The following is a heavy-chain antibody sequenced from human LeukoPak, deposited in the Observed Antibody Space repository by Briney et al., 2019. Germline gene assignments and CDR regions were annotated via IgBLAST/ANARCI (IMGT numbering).Heavy chain of an antibody. CDR2: IHGDGSTT. D-gene: IGHD3-16*01. J-gene: IGHJ4*02. CDR1: GFSIKDYW. CDR3: ARDSRYAYHC. V-gene: IGHV3-74*01. Sequence: GGSLRLSCAASGFSIKDYWMHWVRQTPGKGLVWVSRIHGDGSTTTYADSVKGRFTISRDDAKNMVYLQMNSLSAEDTAVYYCARDSRYAYHCWGRGTLVTVSS.